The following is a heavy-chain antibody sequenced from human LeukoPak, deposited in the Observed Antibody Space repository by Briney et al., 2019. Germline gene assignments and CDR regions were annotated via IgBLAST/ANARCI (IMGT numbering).Heavy chain of an antibody. Sequence: PETLSLTCTVSGGSISTYYWSWIRQPPGKGLEWIGYIHYMGTTTYNPSLKSRVTISVDTSKNQFSLKLSSVAAADTAVYYCARGYCSGGTCSENHYHYFGMDVWGQGTTVTVSS. CDR3: ARGYCSGGTCSENHYHYFGMDV. V-gene: IGHV4-59*01. J-gene: IGHJ6*02. CDR2: IHYMGTT. CDR1: GGSISTYY. D-gene: IGHD2-15*01.